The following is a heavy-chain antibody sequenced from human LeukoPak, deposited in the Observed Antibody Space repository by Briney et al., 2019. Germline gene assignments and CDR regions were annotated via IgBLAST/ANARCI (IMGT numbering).Heavy chain of an antibody. CDR2: IDYSAST. CDR1: GGSISTYY. J-gene: IGHJ6*03. V-gene: IGHV4-59*01. Sequence: SETLSLTCTVSGGSISTYYWSWIRQPPGKGLEWIAYIDYSASTNYNPSLKSRVTISVDTSKNQFSLKLSSVTAADAAVYFCARHGGTAYFYMDVWGKGTTVTVSS. CDR3: ARHGGTAYFYMDV. D-gene: IGHD1-1*01.